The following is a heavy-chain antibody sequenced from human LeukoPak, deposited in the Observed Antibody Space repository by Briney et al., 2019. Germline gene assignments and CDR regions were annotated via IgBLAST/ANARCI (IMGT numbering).Heavy chain of an antibody. V-gene: IGHV1-18*01. CDR3: ARVSKAGIVPAEGAFDI. CDR1: GYTFTSYG. J-gene: IGHJ3*02. Sequence: GASVKVSCKASGYTFTSYGISWVRQAPGQGLEWMGWISAYNGNTNYAQKLQGRVTMTTDTSTSTAYMELRSLRSDDTAVYYCARVSKAGIVPAEGAFDIWGQGTMVTVSS. CDR2: ISAYNGNT. D-gene: IGHD2-2*01.